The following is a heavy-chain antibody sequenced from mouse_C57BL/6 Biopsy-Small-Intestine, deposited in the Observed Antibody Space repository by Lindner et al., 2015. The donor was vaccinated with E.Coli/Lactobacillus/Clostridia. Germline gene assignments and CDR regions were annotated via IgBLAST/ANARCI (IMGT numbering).Heavy chain of an antibody. CDR3: ARDGTWYFDV. V-gene: IGHV1-7*01. CDR2: INPTSGST. CDR1: GYTFTNYW. D-gene: IGHD2-1*01. Sequence: VQLQESGAELVKPGASVKISCKASGYTFTNYWMHWVKQRPGQGLEWIGYINPTSGSTKYNQKFKDTAALTADKSSSTAYMQLSSLTYEDSAVYYCARDGTWYFDVWGTGTTVTVSS. J-gene: IGHJ1*03.